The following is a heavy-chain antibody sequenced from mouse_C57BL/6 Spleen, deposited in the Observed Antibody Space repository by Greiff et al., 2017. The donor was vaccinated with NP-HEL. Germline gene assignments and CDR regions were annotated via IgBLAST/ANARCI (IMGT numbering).Heavy chain of an antibody. CDR1: GYTFTDYY. J-gene: IGHJ4*01. Sequence: EVQLQQSGPVLVKPGASVKMSCKASGYTFTDYYMNWVKQSHGKSLEWIGVINPYNGGTSYNQKFKGKATLTVDKSSSTAYMELNSLTSEDSAVYYCARGNYRQDYAMDYWGQGTSVTVSS. D-gene: IGHD1-1*02. CDR2: INPYNGGT. CDR3: ARGNYRQDYAMDY. V-gene: IGHV1-19*01.